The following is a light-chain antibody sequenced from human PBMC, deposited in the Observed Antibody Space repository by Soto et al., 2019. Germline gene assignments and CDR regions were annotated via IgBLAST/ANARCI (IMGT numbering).Light chain of an antibody. CDR2: DVS. V-gene: IGLV2-14*01. Sequence: QSALTQPASVSGSPGQSITISCTGTSSDVGGYNYVSWYQQHPGKAPKLIIYDVSNRPSGVSNRFSGSKSGNTASLTISGLQAEDEADYYCSSYTSSSTLSYVFGTGTKLTVL. CDR3: SSYTSSSTLSYV. J-gene: IGLJ1*01. CDR1: SSDVGGYNY.